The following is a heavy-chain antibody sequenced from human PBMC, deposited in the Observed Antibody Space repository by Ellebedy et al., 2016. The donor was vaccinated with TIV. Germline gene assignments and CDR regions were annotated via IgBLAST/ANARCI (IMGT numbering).Heavy chain of an antibody. CDR2: ILYDGSNK. CDR3: ARDRGGTAMVPWYYYGMDV. J-gene: IGHJ6*02. CDR1: GFTFSSYG. D-gene: IGHD5-18*01. Sequence: GESLKISCAASGFTFSSYGMHWVRQAPGKGLEWVAVILYDGSNKYYADSVKGRFTISRDNSNNTLYLQMNSLRAEDTAVYCARDRGGTAMVPWYYYGMDVWGRGTTVTVSS. V-gene: IGHV3-30*03.